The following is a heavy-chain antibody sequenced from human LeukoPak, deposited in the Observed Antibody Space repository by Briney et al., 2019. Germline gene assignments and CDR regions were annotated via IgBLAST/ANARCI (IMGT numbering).Heavy chain of an antibody. CDR3: ADSSTGRGAFDI. Sequence: GASVKVSCKASGYTFTSYGISWVRQAPGRGLEWMGWISAYNGNTNYAQKLQGRVTMTTDTSTSTAYMELRSLRSDDTAVYYCADSSTGRGAFDIWGQGTMVTVSS. CDR2: ISAYNGNT. V-gene: IGHV1-18*01. CDR1: GYTFTSYG. J-gene: IGHJ3*02. D-gene: IGHD6-6*01.